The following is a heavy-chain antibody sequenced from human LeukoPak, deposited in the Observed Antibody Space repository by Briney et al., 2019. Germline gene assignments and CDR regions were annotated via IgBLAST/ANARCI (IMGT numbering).Heavy chain of an antibody. V-gene: IGHV3-21*01. J-gene: IGHJ4*02. CDR1: GFTFSSYS. Sequence: GGSLRLSCAASGFTFSSYSMNWVRQAPGKGLEWVSSISSSSSYIYYVDSVKGRFTISRDNAKNSLYLQMNSLRAEDTAVYYCARGPVAAETYTYYFDYWGQGTLVTVSS. D-gene: IGHD6-13*01. CDR3: ARGPVAAETYTYYFDY. CDR2: ISSSSSYI.